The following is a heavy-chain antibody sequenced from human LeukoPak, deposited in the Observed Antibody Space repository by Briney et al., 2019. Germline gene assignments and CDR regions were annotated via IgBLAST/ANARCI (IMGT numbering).Heavy chain of an antibody. CDR3: ARNYCSSTSCPGPDYYYYMDV. CDR2: IIPIFGTA. CDR1: GGTFSSYA. V-gene: IGHV1-69*13. Sequence: SVKVSCKAPGGTFSSYAISWVRQAPGQGLEWMGGIIPIFGTANYAQKFQGRVTITADESTSTAYMELSSLRSEDTAVYYCARNYCSSTSCPGPDYYYYMDVWGKGTTVTVSS. J-gene: IGHJ6*03. D-gene: IGHD2-2*01.